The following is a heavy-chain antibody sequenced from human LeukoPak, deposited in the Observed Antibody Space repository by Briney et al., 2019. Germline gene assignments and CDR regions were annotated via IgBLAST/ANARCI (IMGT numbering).Heavy chain of an antibody. CDR1: GGSLSGYY. Sequence: PSETLSLTCAVYGGSLSGYYWSWIRQPPGKGLEWIGEINHSGSTNYNPSLKSRVTISVDTSKNQFSLKLSSVTAADTAVYYCASPTTVYYYYGMDVWGQGTTVTVSS. J-gene: IGHJ6*02. D-gene: IGHD4-11*01. V-gene: IGHV4-34*01. CDR2: INHSGST. CDR3: ASPTTVYYYYGMDV.